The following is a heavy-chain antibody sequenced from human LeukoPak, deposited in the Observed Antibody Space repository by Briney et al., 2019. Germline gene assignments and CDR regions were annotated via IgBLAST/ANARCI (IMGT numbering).Heavy chain of an antibody. V-gene: IGHV3-53*01. J-gene: IGHJ6*03. CDR1: DFTVSSHH. CDR3: ARCQGIAMADFRGDYYYCYMDV. D-gene: IGHD6-19*01. Sequence: GGSLRLSCVVSDFTVSSHHMAWVRQVPGEGLEWLSIIYSGGKSHNADSLKGRFTVSKDNFRNTVFLEMNSLRADDTAVYYCARCQGIAMADFRGDYYYCYMDVWGKGTTVSVSS. CDR2: IYSGGKS.